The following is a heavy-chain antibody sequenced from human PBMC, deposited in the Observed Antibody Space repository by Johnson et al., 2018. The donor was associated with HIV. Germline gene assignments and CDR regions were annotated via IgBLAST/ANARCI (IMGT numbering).Heavy chain of an antibody. Sequence: MHLVESGGGVVQPGRSLRLSCAASGFTFDDYGMSWVRQAPGKGLEWVSGINWNGGSTGYADSVKGRFTISRDNAKNSLYLQMNSLRAEDTAVYNCARGVRGVIIDWGQGTMVAVSS. J-gene: IGHJ3*01. D-gene: IGHD3-10*01. CDR3: ARGVRGVIID. V-gene: IGHV3-20*01. CDR2: INWNGGST. CDR1: GFTFDDYG.